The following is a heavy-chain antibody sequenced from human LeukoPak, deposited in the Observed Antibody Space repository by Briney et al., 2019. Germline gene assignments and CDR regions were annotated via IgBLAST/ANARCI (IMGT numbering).Heavy chain of an antibody. CDR1: GFTFSSYW. CDR2: IKQDGSEK. D-gene: IGHD3-9*01. J-gene: IGHJ4*02. V-gene: IGHV3-7*04. CDR3: ARGGDNILTGYYEY. Sequence: GGSLRLCCAASGFTFSSYWMSWFRQAPGKGLEWVANIKQDGSEKYYVDSVKGRFTISRDNAKNSLYLQMNSLRAEDTAVYYCARGGDNILTGYYEYWGQGTLVTVSS.